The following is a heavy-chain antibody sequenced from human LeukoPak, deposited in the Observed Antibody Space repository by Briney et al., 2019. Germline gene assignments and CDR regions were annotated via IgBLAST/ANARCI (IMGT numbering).Heavy chain of an antibody. J-gene: IGHJ4*02. V-gene: IGHV4-34*01. CDR3: AREGRWLQFYYFDC. CDR1: GGSFSGYY. D-gene: IGHD5-24*01. Sequence: SETLSLTCAVYGGSFSGYYWRWIRQPPGKGLEWIGEINHSGSTNYNPSLKSRVTISVDTSKNQFSLKLSSVTAADTAVYYCAREGRWLQFYYFDCWGQGTLVTVSS. CDR2: INHSGST.